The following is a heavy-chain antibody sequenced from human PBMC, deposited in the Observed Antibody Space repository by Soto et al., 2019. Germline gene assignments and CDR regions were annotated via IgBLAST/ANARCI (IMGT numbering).Heavy chain of an antibody. J-gene: IGHJ4*02. CDR3: AKDGNYYDSSGYNDY. CDR2: ISYDGSNK. V-gene: IGHV3-30*18. Sequence: QAGGSLRLSCAASGFTFSSYGMHWVRQAPGKGLEWVAVISYDGSNKYYADSVKGRFTIPRDNSKNTLYLQMNSLRAEDTAVYYCAKDGNYYDSSGYNDYWGQGTLVTVSS. CDR1: GFTFSSYG. D-gene: IGHD3-22*01.